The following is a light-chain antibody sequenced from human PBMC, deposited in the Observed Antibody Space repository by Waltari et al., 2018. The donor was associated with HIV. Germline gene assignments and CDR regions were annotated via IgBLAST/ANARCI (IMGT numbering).Light chain of an antibody. J-gene: IGKJ4*01. Sequence: DVQLTQSPASVSASVGDTVTITCRASQAFSTWIAWYQQKPGRSPKLLIYSASTLHSGVPSRFSGSGSGPDFTLNITNLQPEDLATYYCQRANTSPSFGGGTKVEIK. V-gene: IGKV1-12*02. CDR1: QAFSTW. CDR2: SAS. CDR3: QRANTSPS.